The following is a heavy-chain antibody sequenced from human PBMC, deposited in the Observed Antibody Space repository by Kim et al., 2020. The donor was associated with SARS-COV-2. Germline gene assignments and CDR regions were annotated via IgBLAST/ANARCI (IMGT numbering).Heavy chain of an antibody. D-gene: IGHD6-13*01. J-gene: IGHJ6*02. V-gene: IGHV1-69*13. CDR3: ARSRSWAYYYGMDV. CDR2: IIPIFGTA. CDR1: GGTFSSYA. Sequence: SLKVSCKASGGTFSSYAISWVRQAPGQGLEWMGGIIPIFGTANYAQKFQGRVTITADESTSTAYMELSSLRSEDTAVYYCARSRSWAYYYGMDVWGQGTTVTVSS.